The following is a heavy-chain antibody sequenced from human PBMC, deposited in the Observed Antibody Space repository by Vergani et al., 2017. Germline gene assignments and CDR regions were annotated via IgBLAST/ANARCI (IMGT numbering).Heavy chain of an antibody. CDR3: ARDPSSSWYFTPFDY. V-gene: IGHV3-21*01. Sequence: EVQLVESGGGLVKPGGSLRLSCAASGFTFSSYSMNWVRQAPGKGLEWVSSISSSSSYIYYADSVKGRFTISRDNAKNSLYLQMNSLRAEATAVYYCARDPSSSWYFTPFDYWGQGTLVTVSS. CDR1: GFTFSSYS. CDR2: ISSSSSYI. J-gene: IGHJ4*02. D-gene: IGHD6-13*01.